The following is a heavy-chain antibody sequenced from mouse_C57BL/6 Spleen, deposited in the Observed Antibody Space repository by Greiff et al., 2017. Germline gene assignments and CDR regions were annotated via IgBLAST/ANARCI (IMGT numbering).Heavy chain of an antibody. CDR1: GYTFTDYE. CDR2: IDPETGGT. D-gene: IGHD2-4*01. Sequence: QVQLKESGAELVRPGASVTLSCKASGYTFTDYEMHWVKQTPVHGLEWIGAIDPETGGTAYTQKFKGKAILTADQSSSTAYMELRSLTSEDSAVYCCTERGLADYEELFFDYWGQGTTLTVSS. CDR3: TERGLADYEELFFDY. J-gene: IGHJ2*01. V-gene: IGHV1-15*01.